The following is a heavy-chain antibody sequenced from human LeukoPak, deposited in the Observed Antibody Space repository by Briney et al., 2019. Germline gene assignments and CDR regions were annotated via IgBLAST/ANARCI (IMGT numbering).Heavy chain of an antibody. CDR2: IGTGGTFT. J-gene: IGHJ4*02. CDR3: AKDLDYTTYGYYLNY. CDR1: GFTFSSYA. D-gene: IGHD4-11*01. V-gene: IGHV3-23*01. Sequence: PGGSLRLSCTASGFTFSSYAMNWVRQAPGKGLEWVSGIGTGGTFTYYADSVKGRFTISRDNSRNTLYLQMNSLRADDTAVYYCAKDLDYTTYGYYLNYWGQGTLVTVPS.